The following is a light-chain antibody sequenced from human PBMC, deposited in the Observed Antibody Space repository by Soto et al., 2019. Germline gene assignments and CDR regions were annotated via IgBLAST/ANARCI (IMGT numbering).Light chain of an antibody. J-gene: IGKJ1*01. CDR2: GAS. CDR3: QQYGSSPQT. Sequence: EIVLTQSPGTLYLYPGERATLSCRASQSVSSSYLAWYQQKPGQAPRLLIYGASSRATGIPDRFSGSGSGTDFTLTISRLEPEDFAVYYCQQYGSSPQTFGQGTKVDIK. V-gene: IGKV3-20*01. CDR1: QSVSSSY.